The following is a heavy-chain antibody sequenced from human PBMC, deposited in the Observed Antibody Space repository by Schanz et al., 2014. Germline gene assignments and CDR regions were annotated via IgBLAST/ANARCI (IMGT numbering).Heavy chain of an antibody. CDR1: GYTFTSYY. Sequence: QVQLVQSGAEVKKPGASVKVSCEASGYTFTSYYMHWVRQAPGQGLEWMGIINPSSGTTRIAQNFQGRLTVTRDTSTSTVNMELSSLRSEDTAVYYCARGGFFDSTSFDSWGQGTLVTVSS. CDR2: INPSSGTT. V-gene: IGHV1-46*03. J-gene: IGHJ4*02. CDR3: ARGGFFDSTSFDS. D-gene: IGHD2-2*01.